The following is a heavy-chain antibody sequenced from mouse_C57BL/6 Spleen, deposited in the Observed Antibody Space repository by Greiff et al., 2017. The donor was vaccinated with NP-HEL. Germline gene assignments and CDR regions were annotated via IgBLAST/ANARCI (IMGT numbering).Heavy chain of an antibody. CDR2: ISDGGSYT. Sequence: EVQLVESGGGLVKPGGSLKLSCAASGFTFSSYAMSWVRQTPEKRLEWVATISDGGSYTYYPDNVKGRFTISRDNAKNNLYLQRSQLKSEDTAMYYCARESLTTGAYRNAMDDWGQGTSVTGAS. J-gene: IGHJ4*01. D-gene: IGHD2-12*01. CDR1: GFTFSSYA. V-gene: IGHV5-4*01. CDR3: ARESLTTGAYRNAMDD.